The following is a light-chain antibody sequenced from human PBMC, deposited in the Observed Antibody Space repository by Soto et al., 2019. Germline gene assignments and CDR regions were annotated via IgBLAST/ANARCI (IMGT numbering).Light chain of an antibody. CDR3: QKVNSYPLS. CDR1: QSISRY. J-gene: IGKJ4*02. Sequence: DIAMNHSPSSLSATAGATGAITCRVSQSISRYLNWYEQKPGKAPTLLIYAESTLHSGVPSRFCGSRSGTEFTLTRISREAADYASFYCQKVNSYPLSFGGGTKVDIK. CDR2: AES. V-gene: IGKV1-9*01.